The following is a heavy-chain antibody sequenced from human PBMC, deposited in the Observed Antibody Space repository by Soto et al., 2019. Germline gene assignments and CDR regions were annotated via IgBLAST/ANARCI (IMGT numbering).Heavy chain of an antibody. V-gene: IGHV3-23*01. CDR3: VRHVCSGYGCDYLDY. J-gene: IGHJ4*02. CDR2: ISDDSSFI. D-gene: IGHD5-12*01. Sequence: EVRLLESGGGLVQPGGSLRLSCTASEFTFRRHAMTWVRQASGKGLEWVSLISDDSSFIRYRDSVKGRFTIYRDNSKNTLYLQMNSLTAEDTAVYYCVRHVCSGYGCDYLDYWGQGTLVTVSS. CDR1: EFTFRRHA.